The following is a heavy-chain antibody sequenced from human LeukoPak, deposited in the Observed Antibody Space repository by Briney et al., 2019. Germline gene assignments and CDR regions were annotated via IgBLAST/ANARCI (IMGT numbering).Heavy chain of an antibody. J-gene: IGHJ4*02. Sequence: GASVKVSCKASGGTFSSYAISWVRQAPGQGLEWMGWINPNSGGTNYAQKFQGRVTMTRDTSISTAYMELSRLRSDDTAVYYCARDQESDGSDYWGQGTLVTVSS. CDR2: INPNSGGT. V-gene: IGHV1-2*02. CDR1: GGTFSSYA. D-gene: IGHD5-24*01. CDR3: ARDQESDGSDY.